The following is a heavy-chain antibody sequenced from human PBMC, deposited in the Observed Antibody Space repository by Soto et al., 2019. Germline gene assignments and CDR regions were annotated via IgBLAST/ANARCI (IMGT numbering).Heavy chain of an antibody. CDR2: ISYSGTT. Sequence: QVQLQESGPGLVKPSQTLSLTCTVSGGSISSGDYYWSWIRQHPGKGLEWVGYISYSGTTHYNPSLTGRVAPSVAPSPLPFSLRLSSVTAADTAVYYCARLHIAPWGGWFDPWGQGTLVTVSS. CDR1: GGSISSGDYY. D-gene: IGHD2-21*01. J-gene: IGHJ5*02. CDR3: ARLHIAPWGGWFDP. V-gene: IGHV4-31*03.